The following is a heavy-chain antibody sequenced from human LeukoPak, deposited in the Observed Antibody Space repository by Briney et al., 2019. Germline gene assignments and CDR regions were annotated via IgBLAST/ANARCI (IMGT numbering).Heavy chain of an antibody. V-gene: IGHV4-39*07. CDR2: IYYSGST. Sequence: SETLSLTCTVSGGSISGSSYYWGWIRQPPGKGLEWIGSIYYSGSTYYNPSLKSRVTISVDRSKNQFSLKLSSVTAADTAVYYCARDQCYYDSSGYRGCWFDPWGQGTLVTVSS. D-gene: IGHD3-22*01. CDR1: GGSISGSSYY. CDR3: ARDQCYYDSSGYRGCWFDP. J-gene: IGHJ5*02.